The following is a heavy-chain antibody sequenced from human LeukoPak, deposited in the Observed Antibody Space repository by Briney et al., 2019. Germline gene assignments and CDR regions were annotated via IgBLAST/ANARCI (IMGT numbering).Heavy chain of an antibody. CDR1: GFTFSSYA. Sequence: GGSLRLSCAASGFTFSSYAMSWVRQAPGKGREWVSAISGSGGSTYYADSVKGRFTISRDNSKNTLYLHMNSLRAEDTAVYYCAKGYYYDNSGESYFDYWGQGTLVTVSS. J-gene: IGHJ4*02. CDR3: AKGYYYDNSGESYFDY. V-gene: IGHV3-23*01. CDR2: ISGSGGST. D-gene: IGHD3-22*01.